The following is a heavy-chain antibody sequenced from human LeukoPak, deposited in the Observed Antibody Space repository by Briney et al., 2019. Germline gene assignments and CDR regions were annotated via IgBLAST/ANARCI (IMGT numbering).Heavy chain of an antibody. CDR3: ARVIVDYYDSSGYYSWDY. CDR2: IYYSGST. J-gene: IGHJ4*02. V-gene: IGHV4-39*07. D-gene: IGHD3-22*01. Sequence: SETLSLTCTVSGGSISSSSYYWGWLRQPPGKGLEWIGSIYYSGSTYYNPSLKSRVTISVDTSKNQFSLKLSSVTAADTAVYYCARVIVDYYDSSGYYSWDYWGQGTLVTVSS. CDR1: GGSISSSSYY.